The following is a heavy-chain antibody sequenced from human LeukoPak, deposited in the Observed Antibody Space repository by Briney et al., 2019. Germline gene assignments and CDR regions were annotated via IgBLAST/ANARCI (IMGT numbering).Heavy chain of an antibody. CDR3: ARFNCTNGVCYPQMNNWFDP. CDR2: IYYSGST. J-gene: IGHJ5*02. D-gene: IGHD2-8*01. Sequence: PSETLSLTCTVSGGSISSYYWSWIRQPPGKGLEWIGYIYYSGSTNYNPSLKSRVTISVDTSKNQFSLKLSSVTAADTAVYYCARFNCTNGVCYPQMNNWFDPWGQGTLVTVSS. CDR1: GGSISSYY. V-gene: IGHV4-59*01.